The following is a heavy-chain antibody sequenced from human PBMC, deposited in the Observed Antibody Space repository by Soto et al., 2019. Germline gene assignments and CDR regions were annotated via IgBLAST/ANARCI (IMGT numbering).Heavy chain of an antibody. Sequence: QVHLQESGPGLVKPSETLSLTCTVSGGSISSYYWSWIRQPVGRGLEWIGHIYTSGSTTYNPSLKKRVPMSVDTSKHQFSLRLSSVTAADTAVYYCAREGLDWSVEGMDVWGRGTTVTVSS. CDR3: AREGLDWSVEGMDV. J-gene: IGHJ6*02. CDR2: IYTSGST. D-gene: IGHD3-9*01. CDR1: GGSISSYY. V-gene: IGHV4-4*07.